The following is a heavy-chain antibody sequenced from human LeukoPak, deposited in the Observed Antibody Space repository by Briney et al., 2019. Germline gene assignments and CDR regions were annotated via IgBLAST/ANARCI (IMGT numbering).Heavy chain of an antibody. J-gene: IGHJ4*02. CDR1: GFTFSSYG. CDR3: AKESHYCDSSGYYRSQNYFDY. D-gene: IGHD3-22*01. CDR2: ICGSGGST. V-gene: IGHV3-23*01. Sequence: AGSLSLSCAASGFTFSSYGLSWVRQAPGKGLEWVSAICGSGGSTYYADSVKGRFTICRDNSNNTQYLQMNSLRAEDTAVYYCAKESHYCDSSGYYRSQNYFDYWGQGTLVTVSS.